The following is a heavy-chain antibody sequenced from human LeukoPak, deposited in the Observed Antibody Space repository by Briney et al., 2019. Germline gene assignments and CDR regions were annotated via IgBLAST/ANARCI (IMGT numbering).Heavy chain of an antibody. J-gene: IGHJ4*02. D-gene: IGHD3-22*01. Sequence: GGSLRLSCAASGFTFSSYGMHWVRQAPGKGLVWVSRINSDGSSTSHADSVKGRFTISRDNAKNTLYLQMNSLRAEDTAVYYCARDYYDSSGYYRYFDYWGQGTLVTVSS. CDR2: INSDGSST. CDR3: ARDYYDSSGYYRYFDY. CDR1: GFTFSSYG. V-gene: IGHV3-74*01.